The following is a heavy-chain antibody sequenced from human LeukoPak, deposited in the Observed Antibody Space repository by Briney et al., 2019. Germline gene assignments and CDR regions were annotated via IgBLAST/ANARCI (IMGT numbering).Heavy chain of an antibody. CDR2: IIPILGIA. CDR1: GGTFSSYA. J-gene: IGHJ4*02. CDR3: AITLHSAVGGVSSFDY. D-gene: IGHD1-26*01. V-gene: IGHV1-69*04. Sequence: SVKVSCKASGGTFSSYAISWVRQAPGQGLEWMGRIIPILGIANYAQKFQGRVTITADKSTSTAYMELSSLRSEDTAVYYCAITLHSAVGGVSSFDYWGQGTLVTVAS.